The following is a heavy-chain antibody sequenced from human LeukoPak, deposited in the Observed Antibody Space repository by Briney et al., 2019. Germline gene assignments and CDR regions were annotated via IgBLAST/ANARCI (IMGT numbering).Heavy chain of an antibody. CDR1: GFTLCGHW. D-gene: IGHD1-14*01. CDR2: INQGGSDK. J-gene: IGHJ4*02. CDR3: TRDRSRAEDD. V-gene: IGHV3-7*01. Sequence: WGSLRLSCAAPGFTLCGHWMSLVRPAPGKGLEWVANINQGGSDKYYVDSVKGRFTISRDNANNLLYLQMNSLRGEDTAVYYCTRDRSRAEDDWGQGTLVTVSS.